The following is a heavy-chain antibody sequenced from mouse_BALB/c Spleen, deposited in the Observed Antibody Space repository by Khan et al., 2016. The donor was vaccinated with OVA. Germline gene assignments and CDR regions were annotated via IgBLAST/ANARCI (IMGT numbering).Heavy chain of an antibody. CDR3: ATSYYYGYYFDY. D-gene: IGHD1-1*01. V-gene: IGHV5-17*02. CDR2: ISGDSSTI. Sequence: EVKLVESGGGLVQPGGSRKLSCAASGFTFSSYGMHWVRQAPEKGLEWVAYISGDSSTIYYCDTVTGRLTISRDNPSNSLCLQMTRLMSEDTAMYYCATSYYYGYYFDYWGPGTTLTVSA. J-gene: IGHJ2*01. CDR1: GFTFSSYG.